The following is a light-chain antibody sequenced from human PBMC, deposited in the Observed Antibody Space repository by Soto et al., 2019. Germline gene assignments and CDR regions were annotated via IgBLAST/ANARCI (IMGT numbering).Light chain of an antibody. CDR3: QRYNNWPLT. J-gene: IGKJ4*01. CDR2: GAS. V-gene: IGKV3-15*01. Sequence: EIVRTQSPVTLSESPGGRATLSCMASQSVSDNLAWYQQKPGQAPRLLIYGASTRATGIPARFSGSGSGTEFTLTINSLQSEDFAVYYCQRYNNWPLTFGGGTKV. CDR1: QSVSDN.